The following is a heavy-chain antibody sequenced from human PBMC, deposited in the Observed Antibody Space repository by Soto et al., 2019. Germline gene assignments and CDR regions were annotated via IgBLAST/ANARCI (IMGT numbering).Heavy chain of an antibody. CDR2: ISHSGST. D-gene: IGHD2-2*02. V-gene: IGHV4-31*03. J-gene: IGHJ4*02. CDR1: GGSISSAAYY. Sequence: SETLSLTCTVSGGSISSAAYYWSWIRQHPGKGLEWIGYISHSGSTYYNPSLKSRVIISVDTSKNQFSLNLTSVTAADTAVYYCAREYTYGSNFFDCWGQGALVTVSS. CDR3: AREYTYGSNFFDC.